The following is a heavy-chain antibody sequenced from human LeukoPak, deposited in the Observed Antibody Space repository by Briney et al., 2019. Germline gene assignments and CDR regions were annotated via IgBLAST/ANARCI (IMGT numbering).Heavy chain of an antibody. Sequence: SETLSLTCAVYGGSFSGYYWSWIRQPPGKGLEWIGEINHSGSTNYNPSLKSRVTISVDTSKNQFSLKLSSVTAADTAVYYCARGSGWYFRWFDPWGQGTLVTVS. D-gene: IGHD6-19*01. J-gene: IGHJ5*02. V-gene: IGHV4-34*01. CDR1: GGSFSGYY. CDR3: ARGSGWYFRWFDP. CDR2: INHSGST.